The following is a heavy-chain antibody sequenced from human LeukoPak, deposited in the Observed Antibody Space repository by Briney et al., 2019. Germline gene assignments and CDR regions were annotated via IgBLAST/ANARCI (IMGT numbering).Heavy chain of an antibody. Sequence: GGSLRLSCAASGFTVSSNYMSWVRQAPGKGLEWVSGISSSGVSTYYADSVRGRFTISRDNSKNTLYLQMNSLRAEDTAVYYCAKDLYDSSGFWGQGTLVTVSS. V-gene: IGHV3-23*01. CDR2: ISSSGVST. CDR1: GFTVSSNY. J-gene: IGHJ4*02. D-gene: IGHD3-22*01. CDR3: AKDLYDSSGF.